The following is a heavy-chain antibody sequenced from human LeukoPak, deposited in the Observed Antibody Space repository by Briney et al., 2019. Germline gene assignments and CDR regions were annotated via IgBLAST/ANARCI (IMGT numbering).Heavy chain of an antibody. CDR1: GFTFSSYS. CDR2: ISTSSINI. V-gene: IGHV3-48*04. CDR3: ARDVSHCINGVCSGY. J-gene: IGHJ4*02. D-gene: IGHD2-8*01. Sequence: GGSLRLSCAASGFTFSSYSMNWVRQAPGKGLEGGSYISTSSINIYYADSVKGRFTISRDNAKSSLYLQMNSLRAEDTAVYYCARDVSHCINGVCSGYWGQGTLVSVSS.